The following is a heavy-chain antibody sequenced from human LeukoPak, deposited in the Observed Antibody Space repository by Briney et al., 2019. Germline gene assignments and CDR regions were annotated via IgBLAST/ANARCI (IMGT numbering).Heavy chain of an antibody. J-gene: IGHJ6*03. CDR3: ASNGGSGDYYYYMDV. D-gene: IGHD1-26*01. CDR1: GFTFSSYE. V-gene: IGHV3-48*03. Sequence: PGGSLRLSCAASGFTFSSYEMNWVRQAPGKGLEWVSYISSSGSTIYYADSVKGRFTISRDNAKNSLYLQMNSLRAEDTAVYYCASNGGSGDYYYYMDVWGKGTTVTISS. CDR2: ISSSGSTI.